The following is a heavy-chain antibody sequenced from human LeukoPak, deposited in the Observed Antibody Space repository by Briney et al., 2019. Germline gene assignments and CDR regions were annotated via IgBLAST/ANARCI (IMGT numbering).Heavy chain of an antibody. V-gene: IGHV1-69*05. J-gene: IGHJ4*02. Sequence: SVKVSCKASGGTFSSYAIIWVRQAPGQGLEWMGGIIPIFGTANYAQKFQGRVTITTDEPTSTAYMELSSLRSEDTAVYYCARVMTTVTTDFDYWGQGTLVTVSS. CDR1: GGTFSSYA. CDR3: ARVMTTVTTDFDY. D-gene: IGHD4-17*01. CDR2: IIPIFGTA.